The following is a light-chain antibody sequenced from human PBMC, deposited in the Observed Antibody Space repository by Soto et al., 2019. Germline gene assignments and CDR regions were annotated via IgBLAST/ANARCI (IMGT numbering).Light chain of an antibody. Sequence: IQRSYTSHSLSAYGLDRASITCRLNLFIRTWLAWYQQKPGKAPKRLVDDASILERGVPSRFSGSGSGTEFTLTISSLQPDDFASYYCQQYNSYFAGGLAFGPGTKVD. CDR3: QQYNSYFAGGLA. J-gene: IGKJ3*01. V-gene: IGKV1-5*01. CDR2: DAS. CDR1: LFIRTW.